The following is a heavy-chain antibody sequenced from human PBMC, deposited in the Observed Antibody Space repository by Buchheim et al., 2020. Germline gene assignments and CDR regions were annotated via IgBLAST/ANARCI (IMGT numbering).Heavy chain of an antibody. V-gene: IGHV4-39*01. CDR1: GGSISSSSYY. J-gene: IGHJ6*03. CDR2: LYYSGSP. Sequence: QLQLQESGPGLVKPSETLSLTCTVSGGSISSSSYYWGWIRQPPGTGLEWIGSLYYSGSPYYNPSLNSRVTISVDTSKNQFSLKLSSVTAADTAVYYCAGIPYDFWSGYYTPYYYYMDVWGKGTT. CDR3: AGIPYDFWSGYYTPYYYYMDV. D-gene: IGHD3-3*01.